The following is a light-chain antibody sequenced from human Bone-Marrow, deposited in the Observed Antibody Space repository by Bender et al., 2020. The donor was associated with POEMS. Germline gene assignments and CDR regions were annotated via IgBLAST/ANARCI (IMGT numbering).Light chain of an antibody. CDR3: QAWDRTDVV. Sequence: SYELTQPPSVSVSPGQTARVTCSGDALPKKYGHWYKQKSGQAPVVVIYEDSKRPSGIPERFSGSNSGNTATLTISGPQPTDEADYYCQAWDRTDVVFGGGTKLTVL. CDR1: ALPKKY. J-gene: IGLJ2*01. V-gene: IGLV3-10*01. CDR2: EDS.